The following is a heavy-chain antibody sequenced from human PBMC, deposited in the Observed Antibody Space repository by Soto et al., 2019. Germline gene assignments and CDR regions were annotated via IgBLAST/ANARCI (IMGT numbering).Heavy chain of an antibody. CDR1: GGSFIGYY. CDR2: INHSGST. CDR3: ARGAYDFWSGYLVDY. Sequence: SETLSLTCAVYGGSFIGYYWSWILQPPGKGLEWIGEINHSGSTNYNPSLRSRVTISVDTSKNQFSLKLSSVTAADTAVYYCARGAYDFWSGYLVDYWGQGTLVTVSS. J-gene: IGHJ4*02. V-gene: IGHV4-34*01. D-gene: IGHD3-3*01.